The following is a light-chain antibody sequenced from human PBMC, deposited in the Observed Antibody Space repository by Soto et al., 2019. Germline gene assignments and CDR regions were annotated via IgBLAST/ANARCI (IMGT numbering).Light chain of an antibody. CDR1: NIGSKS. V-gene: IGLV3-21*01. J-gene: IGLJ2*01. Sequence: SYELTQPPSVSVAPGKTARITCGGHNIGSKSVHWYQQKPGLAPVLVMYYDTDRPSGIPERFSGSNSGNTATLTISRVGAGDEADYYCQLRDSTSDHVVFGGGTKLTVL. CDR2: YDT. CDR3: QLRDSTSDHVV.